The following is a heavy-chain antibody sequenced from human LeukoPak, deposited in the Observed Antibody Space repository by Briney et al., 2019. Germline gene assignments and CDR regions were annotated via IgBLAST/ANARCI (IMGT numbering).Heavy chain of an antibody. CDR2: INDRGSET. V-gene: IGHV3-7*01. D-gene: IGHD2-15*01. CDR3: AKDYSFSNFN. J-gene: IGHJ4*02. Sequence: GGSLRLSCAASGFMFPNHWMTWVRQAPGKGLEWVANINDRGSETYYADYVKGRFTISRDNTKKSLFLQLNSLSVEDTAMYYCAKDYSFSNFNWGQGTLVTVSS. CDR1: GFMFPNHW.